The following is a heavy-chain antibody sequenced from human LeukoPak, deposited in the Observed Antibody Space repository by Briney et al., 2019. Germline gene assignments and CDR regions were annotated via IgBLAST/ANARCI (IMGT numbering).Heavy chain of an antibody. J-gene: IGHJ6*03. CDR3: ARGPEYSSSWFGRFNYYYYMDV. Sequence: ASVKVSCKASGYTFTSYDINWVRQATGQGLEWMGWMNPNSGNTGCAQKFQGRVTMTRNTSISTAYMELSSLRSEDTAVYYCARGPEYSSSWFGRFNYYYYMDVWGKGTTVTVSS. CDR2: MNPNSGNT. V-gene: IGHV1-8*01. CDR1: GYTFTSYD. D-gene: IGHD6-13*01.